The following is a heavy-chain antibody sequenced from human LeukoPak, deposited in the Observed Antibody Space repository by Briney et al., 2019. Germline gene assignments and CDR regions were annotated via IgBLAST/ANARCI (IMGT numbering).Heavy chain of an antibody. CDR1: GGSISSSSYY. Sequence: PSETLSLTCTVSGGSISSSSYYWGWIRQPPGKGLEWIGSIYYSGSTYYNPSLKSRITISVDTSKNQFSLKLGSVTAADTAVYYCPRDDYVHLHYFDYWGQGTLVTVSS. D-gene: IGHD4-17*01. V-gene: IGHV4-39*07. CDR3: PRDDYVHLHYFDY. CDR2: IYYSGST. J-gene: IGHJ4*02.